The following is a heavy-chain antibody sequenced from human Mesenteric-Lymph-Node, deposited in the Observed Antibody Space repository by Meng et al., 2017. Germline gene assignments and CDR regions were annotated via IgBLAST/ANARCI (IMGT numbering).Heavy chain of an antibody. CDR1: GFTFSSYW. CDR3: ARDRGYSYGYWSIVREAYYYYGMDV. CDR2: IKHDGSEN. J-gene: IGHJ6*02. D-gene: IGHD5-18*01. V-gene: IGHV3-7*01. Sequence: GESLKISCAASGFTFSSYWMSWVRQAPGKGLEWVALIKHDGSENYYLDSVKGRFTISRDNAKNSLYLQMNSLRAEDTAVYYCARDRGYSYGYWSIVREAYYYYGMDVWGQGNTVTGAS.